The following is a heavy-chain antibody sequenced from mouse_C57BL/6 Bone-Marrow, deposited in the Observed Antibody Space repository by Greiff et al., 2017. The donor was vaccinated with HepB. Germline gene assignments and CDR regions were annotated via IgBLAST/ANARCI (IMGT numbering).Heavy chain of an antibody. CDR3: ARRASYYGSSYWYFDV. Sequence: QVQLQQSGPELVKPGASVKISCKASGYAFSSSWMNWVKQRPGKGLEWIGRIYPGDGDTNYNGKFKGKATLTADKSSSTAYMQLSSLTSEDSAVYFCARRASYYGSSYWYFDVWGTGTTVTVSS. V-gene: IGHV1-82*01. D-gene: IGHD1-1*01. CDR2: IYPGDGDT. CDR1: GYAFSSSW. J-gene: IGHJ1*03.